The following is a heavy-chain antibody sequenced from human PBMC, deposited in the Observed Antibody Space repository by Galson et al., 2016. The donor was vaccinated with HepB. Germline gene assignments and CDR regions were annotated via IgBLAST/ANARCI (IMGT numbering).Heavy chain of an antibody. CDR1: GYTFTYRY. CDR2: TTPSNGNA. J-gene: IGHJ4*02. D-gene: IGHD5-24*01. Sequence: SVKVSCKASGYTFTYRYLHWVRQAPGQTLEWMGWTTPSNGNANYAQKFKDRVTFTRDTSMSTGYVELSSLRSEDTAIYYCVGGYNEVGDYWGQGTLVTVSS. CDR3: VGGYNEVGDY. V-gene: IGHV1-45*02.